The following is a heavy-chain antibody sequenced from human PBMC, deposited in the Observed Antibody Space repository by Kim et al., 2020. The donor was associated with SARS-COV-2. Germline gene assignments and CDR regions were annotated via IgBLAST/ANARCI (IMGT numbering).Heavy chain of an antibody. D-gene: IGHD3-9*01. CDR3: AREFDNLNDAFDI. CDR1: GDSVSSSSAA. Sequence: SQTPSLTCAISGDSVSSSSAAWNWIRQSPSRGLEWLGRTYYRSKWYNDYAVSVKSRISINPDISENQFSLQLNSVTPEDTAVYFCAREFDNLNDAFDIWGQGTRVTVSS. CDR2: TYYRSKWYN. V-gene: IGHV6-1*01. J-gene: IGHJ3*02.